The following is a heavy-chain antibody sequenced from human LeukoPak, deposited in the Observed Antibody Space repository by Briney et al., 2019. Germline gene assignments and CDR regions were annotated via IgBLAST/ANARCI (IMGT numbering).Heavy chain of an antibody. J-gene: IGHJ3*02. CDR2: IYYSGST. Sequence: SETLSLTCTVSGDSITSGNYYWGWIRQPPGKGLEWIGYIYYSGSTNYNPSLKSRVTISVDTSKNQFSLKLSSVTAADTAVYYCASRRIAVAVGAFDIWGQGTMVTVSS. CDR1: GDSITSGNYY. D-gene: IGHD6-19*01. CDR3: ASRRIAVAVGAFDI. V-gene: IGHV4-61*05.